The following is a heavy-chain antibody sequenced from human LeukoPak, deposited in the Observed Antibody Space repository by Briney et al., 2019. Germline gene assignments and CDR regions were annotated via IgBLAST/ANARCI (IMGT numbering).Heavy chain of an antibody. CDR2: IYYSGST. CDR3: ARHGSTDYFDY. V-gene: IGHV4-39*01. CDR1: GGSISSSTSY. Sequence: SETLSLTCTVSGGSISSSTSYWGWIRQPPGKGREWIGRIYYSGSTFYNPSLKSRVTISVDTYKNHFSLRLSTVPTADKTVDYCARHGSTDYFDYWGQGTLVTVSS. J-gene: IGHJ4*02. D-gene: IGHD2-2*03.